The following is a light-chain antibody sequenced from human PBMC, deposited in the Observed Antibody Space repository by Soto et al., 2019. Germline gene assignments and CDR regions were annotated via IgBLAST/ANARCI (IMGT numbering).Light chain of an antibody. CDR1: QSVGSSY. CDR2: GAS. V-gene: IGKV3-20*01. Sequence: EIVLTQSPGTLSLSPGERATLSCRASQSVGSSYLAWYQQKPGHAPRLLIYGASSRATGIPDRFSGSGSGTDFTLTISRLEPEDFAVYYCQQYGSPNPSTFGGGTKVDNK. CDR3: QQYGSPNPST. J-gene: IGKJ4*01.